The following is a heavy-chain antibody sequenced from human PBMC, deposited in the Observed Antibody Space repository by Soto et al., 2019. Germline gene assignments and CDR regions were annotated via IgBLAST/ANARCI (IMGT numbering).Heavy chain of an antibody. CDR1: GGTFSSYA. Sequence: SVKVSFKASGGTFSSYAISWLRQAPGQGLEWMGGIIPIFGTANYAQKFQGRVTITADESTSTAYMELSSLRSEDTAVYYCARGRFSGSYLGDYWGQGTLVTVSS. CDR3: ARGRFSGSYLGDY. D-gene: IGHD1-26*01. J-gene: IGHJ4*02. CDR2: IIPIFGTA. V-gene: IGHV1-69*13.